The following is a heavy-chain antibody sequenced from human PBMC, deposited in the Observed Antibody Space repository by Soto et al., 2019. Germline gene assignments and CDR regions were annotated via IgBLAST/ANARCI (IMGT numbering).Heavy chain of an antibody. CDR2: ASYRGHT. Sequence: PSETLSLTCTVSGASVSSGSHYWSWIRHPPGKGLECSGYASYRGHTNHNPSLESRVTISVDTSKNQFSLKLTSLTAADTAVYYCARDRIITVGGTIPTYYYYGLDVWGQATTVTVSS. CDR1: GASVSSGSHY. D-gene: IGHD3-16*01. V-gene: IGHV4-61*01. CDR3: ARDRIITVGGTIPTYYYYGLDV. J-gene: IGHJ6*02.